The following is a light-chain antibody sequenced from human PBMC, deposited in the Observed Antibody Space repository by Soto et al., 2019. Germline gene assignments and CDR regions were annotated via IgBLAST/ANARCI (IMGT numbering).Light chain of an antibody. CDR3: QKYNSAPLT. CDR2: SAS. CDR1: QAIRIY. V-gene: IGKV1-27*01. Sequence: DIQLTQSPPSLSASVGDRVTITCRASQAIRIYVAWYQQKPGKIPKLQILSASTVQSGVPSRFSGSGSGTDFTLTISNLQPEDVATYYCQKYNSAPLTFGPGTKVDLK. J-gene: IGKJ3*01.